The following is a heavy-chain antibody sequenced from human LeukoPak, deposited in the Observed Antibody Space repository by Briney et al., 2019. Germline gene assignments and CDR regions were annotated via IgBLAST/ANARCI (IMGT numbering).Heavy chain of an antibody. D-gene: IGHD6-13*01. J-gene: IGHJ4*02. V-gene: IGHV4-31*03. CDR2: IYYSGST. Sequence: SETLSLTCTVSGGSISSGGYYWSWIRQHPGKGLEWIGYIYYSGSTYYNPSLKSRVTIPVDTSKNQFSLKLSSVTAADTAVCYCARVEAAAVDYWGQGTLVTVSS. CDR1: GGSISSGGYY. CDR3: ARVEAAAVDY.